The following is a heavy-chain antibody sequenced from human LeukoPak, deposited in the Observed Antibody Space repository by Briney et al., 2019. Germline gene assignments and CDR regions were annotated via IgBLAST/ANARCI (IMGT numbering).Heavy chain of an antibody. V-gene: IGHV4-34*01. CDR3: ARRRKSSSTSCQKHFDY. Sequence: SETLSLTCAVYGGSFSDYYWSWIRQPPGKGLEWIGEINHSGSTNYNPSLKSRVTISVDTSKNQISLKLSSVTAADTAVYYCARRRKSSSTSCQKHFDYWGQGTLVTVSS. D-gene: IGHD2-2*01. CDR1: GGSFSDYY. CDR2: INHSGST. J-gene: IGHJ4*02.